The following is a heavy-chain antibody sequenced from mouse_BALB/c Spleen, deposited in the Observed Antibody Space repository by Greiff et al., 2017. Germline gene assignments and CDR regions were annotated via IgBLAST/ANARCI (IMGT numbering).Heavy chain of an antibody. J-gene: IGHJ3*01. V-gene: IGHV2-6-7*01. CDR2: IWGDGST. CDR3: ARDLVYYGSSYGFAY. Sequence: VKLMESGPGLVAPSQSLSITCTVSGFSLTGYGVNWVRQPPGKGLEWLGMIWGDGSTDYNSALKSRLSISKDNSKSQVFLKMNSLQTDDTARYYCARDLVYYGSSYGFAYWGQGTLVTVSA. CDR1: GFSLTGYG. D-gene: IGHD1-1*01.